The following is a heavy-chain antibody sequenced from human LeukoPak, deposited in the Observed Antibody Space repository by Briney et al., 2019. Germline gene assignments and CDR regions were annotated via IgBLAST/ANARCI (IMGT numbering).Heavy chain of an antibody. D-gene: IGHD2-2*01. Sequence: GSSVKVSCKASGGTFSSYAISWVRQAPGQGLEWMGGIIPIFGTANYAQKFQGRVTITADESTSTAYMELSSLRSEDTAVYYCARVVPAARIDYWGQGTLVTVSS. CDR3: ARVVPAARIDY. V-gene: IGHV1-69*01. CDR1: GGTFSSYA. J-gene: IGHJ4*02. CDR2: IIPIFGTA.